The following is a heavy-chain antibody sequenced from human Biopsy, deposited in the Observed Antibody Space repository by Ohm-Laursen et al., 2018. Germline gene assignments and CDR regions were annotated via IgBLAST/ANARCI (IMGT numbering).Heavy chain of an antibody. CDR1: GGSVSSGGFY. D-gene: IGHD4-11*01. CDR3: ASFNDYKGSWFDP. Sequence: SETLSLTCTVSGGSVSSGGFYWSWIRQHPGKGLEWIGNIYNSGSTSYNPSLKSRVTISVDTSKNQFSLKLNSATAADTAVYYCASFNDYKGSWFDPWGQGTLVTVSS. J-gene: IGHJ5*02. V-gene: IGHV4-61*08. CDR2: IYNSGST.